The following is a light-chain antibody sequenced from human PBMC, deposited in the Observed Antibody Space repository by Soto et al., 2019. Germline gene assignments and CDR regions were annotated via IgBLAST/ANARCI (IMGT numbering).Light chain of an antibody. Sequence: QSALTQPASVSGSPGQSITISCTGTSSDVGGYNYVSWYQQHPGKAPKLMIYDVSNRPSGVSNRFSGSKSGNTASLTISGLQAEDEADYYCSSYTSSSPSLVXGGGTKLTVL. V-gene: IGLV2-14*01. J-gene: IGLJ2*01. CDR1: SSDVGGYNY. CDR2: DVS. CDR3: SSYTSSSPSLV.